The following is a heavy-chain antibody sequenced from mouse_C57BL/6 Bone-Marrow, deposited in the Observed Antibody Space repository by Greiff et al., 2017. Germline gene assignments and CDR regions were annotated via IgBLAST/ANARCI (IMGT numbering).Heavy chain of an antibody. CDR3: ARITTVPNYYAMDY. V-gene: IGHV1-26*01. D-gene: IGHD1-1*01. J-gene: IGHJ4*01. CDR2: INPNNGGT. CDR1: GYTFSDYY. Sequence: EVQLQQSGPELVKPGASVKISCKASGYTFSDYYMNWVKQSHGKSLEWIGDINPNNGGTSYNQKFKGKATLTVDKSSSTAYMELRSLTSEDSAVYYCARITTVPNYYAMDYWGQGTSVTVSS.